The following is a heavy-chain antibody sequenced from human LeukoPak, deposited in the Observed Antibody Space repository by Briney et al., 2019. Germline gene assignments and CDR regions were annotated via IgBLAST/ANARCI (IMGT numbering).Heavy chain of an antibody. CDR2: INHSGST. Sequence: SETLSLTCAVYGGSFSGYYWSWIRQPPGKGLEWIGEINHSGSTNYNPSLKSRVTISVDTSKNQFSLKLSSVTAADTAVYYCARDGEIKFDPWGQGTLVTVSS. CDR3: ARDGEIKFDP. CDR1: GGSFSGYY. D-gene: IGHD4-17*01. V-gene: IGHV4-34*01. J-gene: IGHJ5*02.